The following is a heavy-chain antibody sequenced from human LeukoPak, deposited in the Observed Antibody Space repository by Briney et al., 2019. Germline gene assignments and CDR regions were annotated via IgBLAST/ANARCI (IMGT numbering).Heavy chain of an antibody. J-gene: IGHJ4*02. CDR1: GFTFSSYA. CDR3: ARDQGIFDY. CDR2: TSNSGGST. Sequence: GGSLRLSCAATGFTFSSYAMSWVRQAPGKGLEWVSATSNSGGSTYYADSVKGRFTISRDNAKNSLYLQMSSLRDEDSAVYYCARDQGIFDYWGQGTLVTVSS. V-gene: IGHV3-23*01.